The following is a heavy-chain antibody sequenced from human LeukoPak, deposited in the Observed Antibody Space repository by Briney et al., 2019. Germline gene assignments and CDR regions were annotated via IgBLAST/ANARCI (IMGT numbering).Heavy chain of an antibody. Sequence: SDTLSLTCAVSGDSISCCYWTWIRQSAGKGLEWIGRVFISGSTNYNPSLQGRVTMSVDRSKSQFSLSLSSVTAADTAVYYCVRQGYNYGVFNAWGQGTLVTVSS. D-gene: IGHD5-18*01. J-gene: IGHJ4*02. V-gene: IGHV4-4*07. CDR2: VFISGST. CDR3: VRQGYNYGVFNA. CDR1: GDSISCCY.